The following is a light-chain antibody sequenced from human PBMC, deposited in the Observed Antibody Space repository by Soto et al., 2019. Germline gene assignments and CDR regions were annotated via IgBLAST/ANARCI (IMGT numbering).Light chain of an antibody. V-gene: IGLV2-14*01. CDR2: DVS. CDR1: SSDVGAYNY. Sequence: QSALTQPASVSGSPGQSITISCTGTSSDVGAYNYVSWYQQHPGKAPKLMIYDVSKWPSGVSNRFSGSKSGTTASLTISGLQAEDEADYYCSSYTTSSAVVFGGGTTLTVL. CDR3: SSYTTSSAVV. J-gene: IGLJ2*01.